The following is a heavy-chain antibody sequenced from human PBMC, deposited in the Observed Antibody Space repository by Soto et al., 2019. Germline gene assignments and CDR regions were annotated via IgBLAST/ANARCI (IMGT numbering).Heavy chain of an antibody. CDR2: MNPNSGNT. CDR3: WRRQCSSTSFFECY. J-gene: IGHJ4*02. V-gene: IGHV1-8*01. CDR1: GYSFTSYD. Sequence: QVQLVQSGAEVKKPGASVKVACKASGYSFTSYDINWVRQATGQGLEWMGWMNPNSGNTGYAQTLQGRVTMTMNTAKSTAYMELASLRSEDTAVYYCWRRQCSSTSFFECYWGQVNLVNVSS. D-gene: IGHD2-2*01.